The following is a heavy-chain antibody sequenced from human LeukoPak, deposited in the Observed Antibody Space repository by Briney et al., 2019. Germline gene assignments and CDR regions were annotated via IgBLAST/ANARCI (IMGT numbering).Heavy chain of an antibody. Sequence: GGSLRLSCAASEFSVGSNYMTWVRQAPGKGLEWVSLIYSGGSTYYADSVKGRFTISRDNSKNTLYLQMNSLRAEDTAVYYCASTPRGYYYYYYYMDVWGKGTTVTISS. D-gene: IGHD3-10*01. CDR1: EFSVGSNY. V-gene: IGHV3-66*01. CDR3: ASTPRGYYYYYYYMDV. CDR2: IYSGGST. J-gene: IGHJ6*03.